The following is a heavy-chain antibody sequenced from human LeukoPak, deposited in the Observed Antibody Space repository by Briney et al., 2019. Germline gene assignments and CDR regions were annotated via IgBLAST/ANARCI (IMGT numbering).Heavy chain of an antibody. CDR3: AKDPSRNVLDDAFDI. V-gene: IGHV3-21*04. CDR1: GFTFSSYS. Sequence: GGSLRLSCAASGFTFSSYSMNWVRQAPGKGLEWVSSISSSSSYIYYADSVKGRFTISRDNSKNTLYLQMISLRAEDTAVYYCAKDPSRNVLDDAFDIWGQGTMVTVSS. D-gene: IGHD1-1*01. J-gene: IGHJ3*02. CDR2: ISSSSSYI.